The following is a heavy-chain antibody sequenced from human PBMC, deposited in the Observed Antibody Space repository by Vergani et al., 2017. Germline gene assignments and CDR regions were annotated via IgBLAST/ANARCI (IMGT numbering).Heavy chain of an antibody. CDR1: GGSISSGSYY. J-gene: IGHJ6*02. D-gene: IGHD2-15*01. V-gene: IGHV4-61*02. Sequence: QVQLQESGPGLVKPSQTLALTCTVSGGSISSGSYYWSWIRQPAGKGLEWIGRIYTSGSTNYNPSLKSRVTISVDTSKNQFSLKLSSVTAADTAVYYCARAKGALYXSGGSCYSYYGMDVWGQGTTVTVSS. CDR3: ARAKGALYXSGGSCYSYYGMDV. CDR2: IYTSGST.